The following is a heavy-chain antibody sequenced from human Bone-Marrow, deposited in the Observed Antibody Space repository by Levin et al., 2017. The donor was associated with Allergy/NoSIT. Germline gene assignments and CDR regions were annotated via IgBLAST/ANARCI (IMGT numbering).Heavy chain of an antibody. Sequence: AGGSLRLSCAASGFTFSDYYMSWIRQAPGKGLEWVSYISSSSSYTNYADSVKGRFTISRDNAKNSLYLQMNSLRAEDTAVYYCARVRFSPVQLLRFLEWLPNYWYFDLWGRGTLVTVSS. CDR1: GFTFSDYY. V-gene: IGHV3-11*06. CDR3: ARVRFSPVQLLRFLEWLPNYWYFDL. J-gene: IGHJ2*01. D-gene: IGHD3-3*01. CDR2: ISSSSSYT.